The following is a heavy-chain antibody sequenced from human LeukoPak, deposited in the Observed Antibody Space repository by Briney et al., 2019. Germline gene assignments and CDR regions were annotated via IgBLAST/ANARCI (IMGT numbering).Heavy chain of an antibody. CDR1: GGTFSSYA. J-gene: IGHJ4*02. D-gene: IGHD3-10*01. V-gene: IGHV1-69*04. Sequence: SVKVSCKASGGTFSSYAISWVRQAPGQGLEWMGRIIPILGIANYAQKFQGRVTITADKSTSTAYMELSSLRSEDTAVYYCARVDSGTYVSYWGQGTLVTVS. CDR2: IIPILGIA. CDR3: ARVDSGTYVSY.